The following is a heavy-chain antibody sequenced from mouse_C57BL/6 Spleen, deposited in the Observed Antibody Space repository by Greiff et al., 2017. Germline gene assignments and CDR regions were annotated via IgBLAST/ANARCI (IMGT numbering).Heavy chain of an antibody. V-gene: IGHV3-6*01. CDR2: ISYDGSN. CDR3: ARGWDTTVIATEYFDY. D-gene: IGHD1-1*01. J-gene: IGHJ2*01. Sequence: EVKLVESGPGLVKPSQSLSLTCSVTGYSITSGYYWNWIRQFPGNKLEWMGYISYDGSNNYNPSLKNRIAITRDTSKNQFFLKLNSVTTEDTATYYCARGWDTTVIATEYFDYWGQGTTLTGSS. CDR1: GYSITSGYY.